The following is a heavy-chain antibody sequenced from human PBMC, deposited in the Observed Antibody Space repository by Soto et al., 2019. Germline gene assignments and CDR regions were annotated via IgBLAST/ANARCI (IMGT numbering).Heavy chain of an antibody. CDR1: GFTFITYD. D-gene: IGHD1-26*01. Sequence: ASVKVSCKASGFTFITYDFSWVRQAAGQGLEWMGWMNPNNGNAGFAQKFRGRINMTRNTSIGTAYLELSSLRSDDSAVYFCARRKERSGPYYLDPWGQGKKVTVSS. J-gene: IGHJ5*02. V-gene: IGHV1-8*01. CDR2: MNPNNGNA. CDR3: ARRKERSGPYYLDP.